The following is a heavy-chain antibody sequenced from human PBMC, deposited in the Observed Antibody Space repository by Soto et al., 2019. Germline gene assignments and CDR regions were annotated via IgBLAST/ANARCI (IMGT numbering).Heavy chain of an antibody. CDR2: IIPIFGTA. CDR1: GGTFSSYA. D-gene: IGHD2-2*01. CDR3: ARGNQLLSRLYYGMDV. J-gene: IGHJ6*02. Sequence: SVKVSCKASGGTFSSYAISWVRQAPGQGLEWMGGIIPIFGTANYAQKFQGRVTITADESTSTAYMELSSLRSEDTAVYYCARGNQLLSRLYYGMDVWGQGTTVTVSS. V-gene: IGHV1-69*13.